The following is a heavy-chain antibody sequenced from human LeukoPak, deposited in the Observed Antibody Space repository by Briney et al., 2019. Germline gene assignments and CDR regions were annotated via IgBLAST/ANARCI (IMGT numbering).Heavy chain of an antibody. J-gene: IGHJ5*02. Sequence: SETLSLTCIVSGGSISRTSYYWGGIRQPPGKGLEWIGSIFYTGSTYYNPSLKSRVTLSVDTSNNQFSLRLTSVTAADTAMYYCVAGYYLAPDNLFDPWGQGTLVTVSS. D-gene: IGHD3-22*01. CDR2: IFYTGST. CDR1: GGSISRTSYY. V-gene: IGHV4-39*01. CDR3: VAGYYLAPDNLFDP.